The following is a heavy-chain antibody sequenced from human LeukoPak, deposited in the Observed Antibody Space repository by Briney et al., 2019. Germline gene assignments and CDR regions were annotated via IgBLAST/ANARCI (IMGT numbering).Heavy chain of an antibody. V-gene: IGHV3-7*01. Sequence: GGSLRLSCAASGFTFSSYGMHWVRQAPGKGLEWVANMNRDGSEKNYVDSIKGRFTISRDNAANSLYLQMNSLRVEDTAVYYCARDGGIIRFGGQDVWGQGTTVIVS. D-gene: IGHD3-16*01. CDR1: GFTFSSYG. CDR2: MNRDGSEK. J-gene: IGHJ6*02. CDR3: ARDGGIIRFGGQDV.